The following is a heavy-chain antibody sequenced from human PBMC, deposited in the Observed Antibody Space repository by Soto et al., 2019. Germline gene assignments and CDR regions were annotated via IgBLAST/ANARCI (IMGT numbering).Heavy chain of an antibody. CDR3: ASSFWSGYYLDY. J-gene: IGHJ4*02. V-gene: IGHV4-4*02. CDR1: SGSISSSNW. CDR2: IYHSGST. D-gene: IGHD3-3*01. Sequence: SETLSLTCAVSSGSISSSNWWSWVRQPPGKGLEWIGEIYHSGSTNYNPSLKSRVTISVDKSKNQFSLKLSSVTAADTAVYYCASSFWSGYYLDYWGQGTLVTVSS.